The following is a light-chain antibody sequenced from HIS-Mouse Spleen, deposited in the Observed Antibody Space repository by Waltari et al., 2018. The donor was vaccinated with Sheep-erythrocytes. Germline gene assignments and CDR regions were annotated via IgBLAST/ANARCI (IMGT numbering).Light chain of an antibody. V-gene: IGLV2-11*01. Sequence: QSALTQPRSVSGSPGQSVTISCTGTSSDVGGYNYVSWYQQHPGKAPQLMIYDVSKRPARVPDRFSGSKAGNTAYLTSSGHQVEDEADYYCCSYAGSYNHVFATGTKVTVL. CDR1: SSDVGGYNY. CDR2: DVS. J-gene: IGLJ1*01. CDR3: CSYAGSYNHV.